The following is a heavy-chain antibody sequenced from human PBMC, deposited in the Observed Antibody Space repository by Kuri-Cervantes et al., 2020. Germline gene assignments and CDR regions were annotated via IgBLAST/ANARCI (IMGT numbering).Heavy chain of an antibody. D-gene: IGHD5-12*01. CDR1: GFTFSSFW. CDR3: ARTRGYSAYDYRDY. V-gene: IGHV3-7*01. J-gene: IGHJ4*02. Sequence: GGSLRLSCAASGFTFSSFWMSWVRQAPGKGLEWVANIKRDGNEKYYVDSVKGRFTISRDNAKNSLYLQMNSLRAEDTAVYYCARTRGYSAYDYRDYWGQGTLVTVSS. CDR2: IKRDGNEK.